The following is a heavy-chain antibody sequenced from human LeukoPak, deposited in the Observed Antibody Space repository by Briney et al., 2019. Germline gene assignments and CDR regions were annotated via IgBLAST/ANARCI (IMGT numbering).Heavy chain of an antibody. D-gene: IGHD4-17*01. CDR3: ARGGLRPPFDP. CDR1: GGSFSGYY. J-gene: IGHJ5*02. CDR2: INHSGST. V-gene: IGHV4-34*01. Sequence: PSETLSLTCAVYGGSFSGYYWSWIRQPPGKGLEWIGEINHSGSTNYNPSLKSRVTISVDTSKNQFSLKLGSVTAADTAVYYCARGGLRPPFDPWGQGTLVTVSS.